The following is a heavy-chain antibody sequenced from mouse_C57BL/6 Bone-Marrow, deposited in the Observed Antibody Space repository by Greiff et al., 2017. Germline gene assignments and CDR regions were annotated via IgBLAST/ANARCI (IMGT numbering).Heavy chain of an antibody. D-gene: IGHD2-5*01. J-gene: IGHJ3*01. CDR2: IDPETGGT. Sequence: VKLMESGAELVRPGASVTLSCKASGYTFTDYEMHWVKQTPVHGLEWIGAIDPETGGTAYNQKFKGKAILTADKSSSTAYMELRSLTSEDSAVYYCTRYYSNWFAYWGQGTLVTVSA. CDR1: GYTFTDYE. CDR3: TRYYSNWFAY. V-gene: IGHV1-15*01.